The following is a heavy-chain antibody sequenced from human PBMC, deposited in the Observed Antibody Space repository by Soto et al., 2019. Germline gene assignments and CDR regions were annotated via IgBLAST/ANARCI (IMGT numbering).Heavy chain of an antibody. CDR2: MNPNSGNT. V-gene: IGHV1-8*01. D-gene: IGHD4-17*01. J-gene: IGHJ4*02. Sequence: QVQLVQSGAEVKKPGASVKVSCKASGYTFTSYDINWVRQATGQGLEWMGWMNPNSGNTGYAQKFQGRVTMTRNTSISTAYRELSSLRSEDTAVYYCARSPSRVLNDYGDYEGEGPNDYWGQGTLVTVSS. CDR3: ARSPSRVLNDYGDYEGEGPNDY. CDR1: GYTFTSYD.